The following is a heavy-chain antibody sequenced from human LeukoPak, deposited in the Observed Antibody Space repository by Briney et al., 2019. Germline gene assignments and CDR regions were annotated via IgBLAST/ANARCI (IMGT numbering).Heavy chain of an antibody. Sequence: PSQTLSLTCTVSGGSISSGAYYWTWIRQHPGKGLEWIGYMFYSGSTYYSPSLKSRVTISGDTSENQLSLKLSSVTAADTAVYYCARSRGTVTNFDYWGQGTLVTVSS. D-gene: IGHD4-17*01. V-gene: IGHV4-31*03. J-gene: IGHJ4*02. CDR2: MFYSGST. CDR1: GGSISSGAYY. CDR3: ARSRGTVTNFDY.